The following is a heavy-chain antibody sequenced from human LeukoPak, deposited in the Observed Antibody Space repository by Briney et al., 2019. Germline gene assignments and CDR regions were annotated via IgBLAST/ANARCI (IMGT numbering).Heavy chain of an antibody. CDR3: ARENLGFGELIYYYYYMDV. Sequence: PSETLSLTCTVSGYSISSGYYWGWIRPPPGKGLEWIGSIYHSGSTYYNPSLKSRVTISVDTSKNQFSLKLSSVTAADTAVYYCARENLGFGELIYYYYYMDVWGKGTTVTVSS. J-gene: IGHJ6*03. CDR2: IYHSGST. V-gene: IGHV4-38-2*02. D-gene: IGHD3-10*01. CDR1: GYSISSGYY.